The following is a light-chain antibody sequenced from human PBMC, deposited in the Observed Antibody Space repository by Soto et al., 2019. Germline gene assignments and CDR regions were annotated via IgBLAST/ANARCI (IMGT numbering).Light chain of an antibody. V-gene: IGKV1-39*01. CDR1: QSIGSH. CDR3: QQSYNKWT. Sequence: DIYVTQSPPSLSASVGDRITITCRASQSIGSHLNLYQHKPGKVPELLISAASSLESGVPARFRGSGSGTDFTLTISSLQPEDFATYYCQQSYNKWTFGQGTKVEL. CDR2: AAS. J-gene: IGKJ1*01.